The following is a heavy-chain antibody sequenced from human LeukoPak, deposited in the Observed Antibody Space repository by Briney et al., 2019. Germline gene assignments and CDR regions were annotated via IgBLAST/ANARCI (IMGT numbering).Heavy chain of an antibody. D-gene: IGHD1-26*01. CDR1: GGSIGSYF. J-gene: IGHJ3*02. V-gene: IGHV4-59*08. CDR3: ARGRGYGGNYLRAFDI. Sequence: KPSETLSLTCTVSGGSIGSYFWSWIRQPPGKGLEWIGYNSGSTKYNPSLKSRVTISVDTSKSQLSLKLSSVTAADTAVYYCARGRGYGGNYLRAFDIWGQGTMVSVSS. CDR2: NSGST.